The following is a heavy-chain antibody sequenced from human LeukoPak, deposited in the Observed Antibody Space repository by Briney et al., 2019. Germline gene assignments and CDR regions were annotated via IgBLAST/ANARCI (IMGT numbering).Heavy chain of an antibody. D-gene: IGHD1-26*01. CDR3: AKDQWELLWGYFDY. CDR1: GFTFSSYS. Sequence: GGSLRLSCAASGFTFSSYSMNWVRQAPGKGLEWVSYISSSGSTIYYADSVKGRFTISRDNAKNTLYLQMNSLRAEDTAVYYCAKDQWELLWGYFDYWGQGTLVTVSS. CDR2: ISSSGSTI. V-gene: IGHV3-48*04. J-gene: IGHJ4*02.